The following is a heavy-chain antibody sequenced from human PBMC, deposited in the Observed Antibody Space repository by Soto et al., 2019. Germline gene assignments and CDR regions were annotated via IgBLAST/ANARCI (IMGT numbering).Heavy chain of an antibody. V-gene: IGHV3-7*03. CDR2: IESDGSEK. CDR3: ASLEWEYTGYADX. J-gene: IGHJ4*02. Sequence: PGGSLRLSCAASGFTFGSNWMSWVRQAPGKGLEWVANIESDGSEKYYVDSVKVRFTIYRENAKKTLYLQMNSLRADDTAVYYCASLEWEYTGYADXWGQGTLVTVSX. D-gene: IGHD5-12*01. CDR1: GFTFGSNW.